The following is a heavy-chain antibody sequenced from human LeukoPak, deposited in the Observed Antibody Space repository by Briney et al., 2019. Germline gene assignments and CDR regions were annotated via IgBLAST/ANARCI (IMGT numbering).Heavy chain of an antibody. Sequence: GGSLRLSCAASGFTFSSYAMSWVRQAPGKGLEWVSAISGSGGSTYYADSVKGRFTISRDNSKNTLYLLMNSLRAEDTALYYCAKGGRDISGWLLFDYWGQGTLVTVSS. CDR1: GFTFSSYA. D-gene: IGHD6-19*01. V-gene: IGHV3-23*01. CDR2: ISGSGGST. CDR3: AKGGRDISGWLLFDY. J-gene: IGHJ4*02.